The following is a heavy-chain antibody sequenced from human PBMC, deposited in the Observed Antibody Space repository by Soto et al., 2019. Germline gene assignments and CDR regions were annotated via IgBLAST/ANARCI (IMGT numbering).Heavy chain of an antibody. Sequence: AAVKVSCKDSGYTFTVYYMHCVRQSPLQGRDGMGWINPKSGGTMYPQKFQGRVTMTWDTSISTAYMALTRLRSDDTAVYYCARDLAKGGGSAGFDYWGQGTLVTVSS. D-gene: IGHD1-26*01. V-gene: IGHV1-2*02. CDR3: ARDLAKGGGSAGFDY. CDR2: INPKSGGT. CDR1: GYTFTVYY. J-gene: IGHJ4*02.